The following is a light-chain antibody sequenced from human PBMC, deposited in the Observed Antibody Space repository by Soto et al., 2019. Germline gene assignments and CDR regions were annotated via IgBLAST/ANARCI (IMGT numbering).Light chain of an antibody. CDR3: CSYAGSSYYV. CDR1: SNVVGSYNL. V-gene: IGLV2-23*02. CDR2: EVS. J-gene: IGLJ1*01. Sequence: VLTQPAPLSGSPGQAVTISCTGTSNVVGSYNLVSWYQQHPGKAPKLMIYEVSKRLSGVSNRFSGSKSGNTASLTISGLQAEDEADYYCCSYAGSSYYVFGTGTKVTVL.